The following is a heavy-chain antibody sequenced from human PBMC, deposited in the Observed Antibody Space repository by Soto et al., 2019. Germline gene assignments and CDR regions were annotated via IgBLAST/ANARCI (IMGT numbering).Heavy chain of an antibody. D-gene: IGHD3-16*01. J-gene: IGHJ4*02. V-gene: IGHV2-5*01. CDR1: GFSLTTDGEG. CDR2: IYWSDSK. Sequence: QITLKESGPTLVTPTQTLTLTCSFSGFSLTTDGEGVGWVRQPPGNALEWLALIYWSDSKRYSPSLKNRLTVTKDDSKTQVLLTMTNMDPVDTATYYCIHRRRDAGPNGDYWGQGTLVTVSS. CDR3: IHRRRDAGPNGDY.